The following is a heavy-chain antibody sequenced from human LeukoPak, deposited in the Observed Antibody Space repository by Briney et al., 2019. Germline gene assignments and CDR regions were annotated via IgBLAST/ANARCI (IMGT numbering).Heavy chain of an antibody. CDR1: GFTVSSNY. CDR3: AKDRHFDWSNYDY. D-gene: IGHD3-9*01. CDR2: ISGSGGST. V-gene: IGHV3-23*01. J-gene: IGHJ4*02. Sequence: GGSLRLSCAASGFTVSSNYMSWVRQAPGKGLEWVSAISGSGGSTYYADSVKGRFTISRDNSKNTLYLQMNSLRAEDTAVYYCAKDRHFDWSNYDYWGQGTLVTVSS.